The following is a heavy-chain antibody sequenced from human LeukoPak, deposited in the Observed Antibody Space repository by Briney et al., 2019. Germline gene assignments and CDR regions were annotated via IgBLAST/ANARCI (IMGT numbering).Heavy chain of an antibody. CDR1: GYSFTSYW. J-gene: IGHJ5*02. V-gene: IGHV5-51*01. D-gene: IGHD6-6*01. CDR3: ASSALSSSGGGFFDP. CDR2: IYPGDSDT. Sequence: GESLKISCKGSGYSFTSYWIGWVRLMPGKGLEWMGIIYPGDSDTRYSPSFQGQVTISADKSISTAYLQWSSLKASDTAMYYCASSALSSSGGGFFDPWGQGTLVTVSS.